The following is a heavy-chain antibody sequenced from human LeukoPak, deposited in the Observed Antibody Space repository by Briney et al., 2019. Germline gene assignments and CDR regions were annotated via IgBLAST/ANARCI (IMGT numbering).Heavy chain of an antibody. CDR2: ISYDGSSR. CDR1: GFSFNNFA. J-gene: IGHJ4*02. V-gene: IGHV3-30*04. D-gene: IGHD3-22*01. Sequence: GRSLRLSCAASGFSFNNFAMYWVRQAPGKGLEWVAHISYDGSSRYNEDSVKGRFTISRDDSKNTLYLQMNSLRAEDTAVYYCVREGYYDSSGYLGVFDYWGQGTLVTVSS. CDR3: VREGYYDSSGYLGVFDY.